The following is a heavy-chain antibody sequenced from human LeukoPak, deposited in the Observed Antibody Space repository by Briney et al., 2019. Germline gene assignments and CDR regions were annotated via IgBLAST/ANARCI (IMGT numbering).Heavy chain of an antibody. CDR1: GFTLITYT. CDR2: MNEYGTEK. J-gene: IGHJ4*02. CDR3: ARVLYGSRVNVIDS. Sequence: TGGSLRLSCAASGFTLITYTMSWVRQAPGKGLEWVSNMNEYGTEKYYVDSVRGRFTISRDNAENSLFLHMNSLRVEDTAVYRCARVLYGSRVNVIDSWGPGILVTVSS. V-gene: IGHV3-7*01. D-gene: IGHD2-2*01.